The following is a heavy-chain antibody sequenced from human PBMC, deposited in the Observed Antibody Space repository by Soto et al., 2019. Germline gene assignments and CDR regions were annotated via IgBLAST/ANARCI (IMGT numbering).Heavy chain of an antibody. CDR1: GVSFNNNG. Sequence: QVQLVQSGAEVKKPGSSVKVSCKTSGVSFNNNGIGWVRQAPGHGLEWMGGVSPPFRTSNYARKFQGRISINPEASTGTVNMELSSLTSEDKAQYYCAKVLYYGSGGYSPYGMEVWGQGTTVTVSS. J-gene: IGHJ6*02. CDR2: VSPPFRTS. CDR3: AKVLYYGSGGYSPYGMEV. D-gene: IGHD3-10*01. V-gene: IGHV1-69*01.